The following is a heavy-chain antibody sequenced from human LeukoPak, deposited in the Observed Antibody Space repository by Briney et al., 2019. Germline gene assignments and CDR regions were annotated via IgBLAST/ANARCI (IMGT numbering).Heavy chain of an antibody. J-gene: IGHJ4*02. CDR1: GYTFTSYY. V-gene: IGHV1-46*01. CDR3: ARESEIRFLEWLFVFDH. Sequence: ASVKVSCKASGYTFTSYYMHWVRQAPGQGLEWMGIINPSGGSTSYAQKFQGRVTMTRDTSTSTVYMELSSLRSEDTAVYYCARESEIRFLEWLFVFDHWGQGTLVTVSS. D-gene: IGHD3-3*01. CDR2: INPSGGST.